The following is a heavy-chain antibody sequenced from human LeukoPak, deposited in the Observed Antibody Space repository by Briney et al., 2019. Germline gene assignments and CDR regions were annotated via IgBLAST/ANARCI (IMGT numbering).Heavy chain of an antibody. Sequence: PSGTLSLTCAASGGSISSSSYYWGWIRQPPGKGLEWVSSISSSSSYIYYADSVKGRFTISRDNAKNSLYLQMNSLRAEDTAVYYCARKPGYSGYTLPLDYWGQGTLVTVSS. J-gene: IGHJ4*02. V-gene: IGHV3-21*01. CDR3: ARKPGYSGYTLPLDY. CDR2: ISSSSSYI. D-gene: IGHD5-12*01. CDR1: GGSISSSS.